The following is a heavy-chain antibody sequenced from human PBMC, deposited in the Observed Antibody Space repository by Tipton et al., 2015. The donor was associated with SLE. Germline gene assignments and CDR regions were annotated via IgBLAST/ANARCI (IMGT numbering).Heavy chain of an antibody. D-gene: IGHD4-23*01. V-gene: IGHV3-53*05. CDR1: GFTVSSNY. CDR3: ASGLGGNSGAFDI. CDR2: IYSGGST. Sequence: SLRLSCAASGFTVSSNYMSWVRQAPGKGLEWVSVIYSGGSTYYADSVKGRFTISRDNSKNTLYLQMNSLRAEDTAVYYCASGLGGNSGAFDIWGQGTMVTVSS. J-gene: IGHJ3*02.